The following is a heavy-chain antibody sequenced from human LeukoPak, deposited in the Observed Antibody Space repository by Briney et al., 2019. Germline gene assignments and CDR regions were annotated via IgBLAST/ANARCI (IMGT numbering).Heavy chain of an antibody. Sequence: PGGSLRLSCAASGFTFSSYGMHWVRQAPGKGLEWVAVISYDGSNKYYADSVKGRFTISRDNSKNTLYLQMNSLRAEDTAVYYCARVGAVAGAFDIWGQGTMVTVSS. D-gene: IGHD6-19*01. V-gene: IGHV3-30*03. CDR2: ISYDGSNK. CDR3: ARVGAVAGAFDI. J-gene: IGHJ3*02. CDR1: GFTFSSYG.